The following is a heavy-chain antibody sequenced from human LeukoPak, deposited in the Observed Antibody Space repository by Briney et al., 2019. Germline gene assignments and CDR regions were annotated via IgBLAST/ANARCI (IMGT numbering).Heavy chain of an antibody. D-gene: IGHD3-10*01. V-gene: IGHV1-2*02. CDR3: ARGGALLAWFGNLDS. CDR1: GYTFTGYY. Sequence: ASVKVSCKASGYTFTGYYMHWVRQAPGQGLEWMGWINPNSGGTNYAQKFQGRVTMTRDTSISTAYMELSRLRSDDTAVYYCARGGALLAWFGNLDSWGQGTLVTVSS. J-gene: IGHJ4*02. CDR2: INPNSGGT.